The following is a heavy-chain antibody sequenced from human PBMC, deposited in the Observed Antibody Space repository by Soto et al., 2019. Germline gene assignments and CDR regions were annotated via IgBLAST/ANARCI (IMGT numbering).Heavy chain of an antibody. J-gene: IGHJ5*02. V-gene: IGHV3-48*01. CDR2: ISSSSSTI. CDR1: GFTFSSYS. Sequence: EVQLVESGGGLVQPGGSLRLSCAASGFTFSSYSMNWVRQAPGKGLEWVSYISSSSSTIYYADSVKGRFTISRDNAKNSLYLQMNSLRADDTAVYYCASGAGYCSSTSCSRDWFDPWGQGTLVTVSS. D-gene: IGHD2-2*01. CDR3: ASGAGYCSSTSCSRDWFDP.